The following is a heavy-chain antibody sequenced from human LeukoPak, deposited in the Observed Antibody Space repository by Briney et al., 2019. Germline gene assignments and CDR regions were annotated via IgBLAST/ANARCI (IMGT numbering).Heavy chain of an antibody. J-gene: IGHJ5*02. Sequence: SETLSLTCTVAGGSISSSSYYWGWIRQPPGKGLEWIGSIYYSGSTYYSSSLKSRIPISVDTSQNQFSLKLSSVTAADPGVYYCAREKRAIVGAKGLDPRRFFDPWGQGTLVSVSS. CDR3: AREKRAIVGAKGLDPRRFFDP. D-gene: IGHD1-26*01. CDR2: IYYSGST. CDR1: GGSISSSSYY. V-gene: IGHV4-39*07.